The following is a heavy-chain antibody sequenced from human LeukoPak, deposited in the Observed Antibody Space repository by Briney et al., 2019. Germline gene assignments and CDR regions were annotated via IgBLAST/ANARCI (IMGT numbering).Heavy chain of an antibody. D-gene: IGHD3-10*01. CDR2: ISGSGGST. J-gene: IGHJ4*02. CDR1: GLTFSNHA. Sequence: GGSLRLSCAASGLTFSNHAVSWVRQAPGKGLEWVSAISGSGGSTYYADSVKGRFTISRDNSKNTLYLQMNSLRAEDTAVYYCAREEVDGSSAFWGQGTLVTVSS. CDR3: AREEVDGSSAF. V-gene: IGHV3-23*01.